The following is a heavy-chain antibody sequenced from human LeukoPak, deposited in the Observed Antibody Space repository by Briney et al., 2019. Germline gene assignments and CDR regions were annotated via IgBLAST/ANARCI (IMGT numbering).Heavy chain of an antibody. V-gene: IGHV1-69*01. Sequence: ASVKVSCKASGGTFSSYAISWVRQAPGQGLEWMGGIIPIFGTANYAQKFQGRVTITADESTSTAYMELSSLRSEDTAVYYCARGPATAYYYYYYMDVWGKGTTVTISS. CDR3: ARGPATAYYYYYYMDV. CDR2: IIPIFGTA. D-gene: IGHD2-15*01. J-gene: IGHJ6*03. CDR1: GGTFSSYA.